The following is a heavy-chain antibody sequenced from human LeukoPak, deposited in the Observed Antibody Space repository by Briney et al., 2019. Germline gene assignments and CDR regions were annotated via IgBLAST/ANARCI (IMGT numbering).Heavy chain of an antibody. J-gene: IGHJ3*02. CDR1: GFTFSSYA. Sequence: AGGSLRLSCAASGFTFSSYAMHWVRQAPGKGLEWVAVISYDGSNKYYADSVKGRFTISRDNSKNTLYLQMNSLRAEDTAVYYCAREHQSPGYCSSTSCYPLRAFDIWGQGTMVTVSS. CDR2: ISYDGSNK. V-gene: IGHV3-30-3*01. D-gene: IGHD2-2*01. CDR3: AREHQSPGYCSSTSCYPLRAFDI.